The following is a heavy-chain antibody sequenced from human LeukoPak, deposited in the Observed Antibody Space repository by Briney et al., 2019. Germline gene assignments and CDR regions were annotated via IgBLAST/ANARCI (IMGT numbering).Heavy chain of an antibody. V-gene: IGHV3-30-3*01. CDR2: IPYDGSSK. J-gene: IGHJ6*02. CDR1: GFTFSIYA. D-gene: IGHD2-15*01. Sequence: GGSLRLSCAASGFTFSIYAMHWVRQAPGKGLEWVAGIPYDGSSKYYADSVRGRFTISRDNSKNTLYLQMNSLRAEDTAVYYCAKVRGVVAATHYYYYGMDVWGQGTTVTVSS. CDR3: AKVRGVVAATHYYYYGMDV.